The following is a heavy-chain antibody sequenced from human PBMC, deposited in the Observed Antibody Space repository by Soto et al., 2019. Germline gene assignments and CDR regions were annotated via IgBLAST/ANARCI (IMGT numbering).Heavy chain of an antibody. D-gene: IGHD3-22*01. V-gene: IGHV2-70*01. Sequence: GSGPTLVNPPQTLTLTCTCSGFSLSTSGICVSWISQPPWKALERLALINWDAAKYYSTPLTPRLTISKDTSKNPVVLTMTNIDPMDTAPYYCARSYYYYSSGYYYSDYWGQETLLTDSS. CDR2: INWDAAK. CDR3: ARSYYYYSSGYYYSDY. CDR1: GFSLSTSGIC. J-gene: IGHJ4*02.